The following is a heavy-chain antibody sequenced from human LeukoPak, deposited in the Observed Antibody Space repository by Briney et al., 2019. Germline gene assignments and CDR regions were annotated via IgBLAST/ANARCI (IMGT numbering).Heavy chain of an antibody. D-gene: IGHD5-24*01. Sequence: PSETLSLTCTVSGGSISSYYWSWIRQPPGKGLEWIGYIYYSGSTYYNPSLKSRVTISVDTSKNQFSLKLSSVTAADTAVYYCARHEGDGYNSMLFYFDYWGQGTLVTVSS. V-gene: IGHV4-59*04. CDR3: ARHEGDGYNSMLFYFDY. J-gene: IGHJ4*02. CDR1: GGSISSYY. CDR2: IYYSGST.